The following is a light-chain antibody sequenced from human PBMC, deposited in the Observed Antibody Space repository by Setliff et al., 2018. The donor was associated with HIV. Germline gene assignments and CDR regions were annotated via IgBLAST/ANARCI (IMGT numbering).Light chain of an antibody. CDR3: SSYTSSSPYV. V-gene: IGLV2-14*03. J-gene: IGLJ1*01. CDR1: SSDVGGYNY. CDR2: DVS. Sequence: QSALTQPASVSGSPGQSITISCRGTSSDVGGYNYVSWYPQHPGKAPKLMIYDVSNRPSGVSNRFSGSKSGNTASLTISGLQAEDEADYFCSSYTSSSPYVFGSGTKVTVL.